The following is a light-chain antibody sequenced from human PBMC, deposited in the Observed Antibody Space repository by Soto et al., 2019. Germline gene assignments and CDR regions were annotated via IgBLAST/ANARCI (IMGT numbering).Light chain of an antibody. Sequence: QSALTQPASVSGSPGQSITISCTGISSDFGVYDSVSWYQQHPGKAPKLIIYGVTNRPSGVSNRFSGSKSGNTASLTVSGLQTEDEADYYCSSFRDWNTLWIFGGGTKVTVL. CDR1: SSDFGVYDS. J-gene: IGLJ2*01. CDR3: SSFRDWNTLWI. CDR2: GVT. V-gene: IGLV2-14*01.